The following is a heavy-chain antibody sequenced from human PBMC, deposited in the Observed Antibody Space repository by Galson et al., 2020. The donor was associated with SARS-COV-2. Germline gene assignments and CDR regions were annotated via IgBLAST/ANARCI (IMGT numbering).Heavy chain of an antibody. CDR1: GFNFGDHE. CDR3: ASPYLAGASFFGAFDI. D-gene: IGHD3-3*02. CDR2: ISLDGTNL. Sequence: GGSLRLSCAASGFNFGDHEMNWVRHAPGKGLEWISFISLDGTNLYYAASVKGRFTISRDNAKNSLYLQMTSLRAEDTAIYYCASPYLAGASFFGAFDIWGPGTMVTVSS. J-gene: IGHJ3*02. V-gene: IGHV3-48*03.